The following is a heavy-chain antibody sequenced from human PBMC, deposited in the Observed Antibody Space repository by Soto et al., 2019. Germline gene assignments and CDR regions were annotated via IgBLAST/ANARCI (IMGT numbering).Heavy chain of an antibody. CDR2: IHSSGST. D-gene: IGHD6-13*01. J-gene: IGHJ5*02. Sequence: SETLSLTCTVSGASMNSYHWSWIRQPAGKGLEWIGHIHSSGSTNYNPSLKSRVTMSVDTSKNQFSLRLMSLTAADTAVYYCARDQGVAAAGITWFEPWGQGSLVTVSS. CDR1: GASMNSYH. CDR3: ARDQGVAAAGITWFEP. V-gene: IGHV4-4*07.